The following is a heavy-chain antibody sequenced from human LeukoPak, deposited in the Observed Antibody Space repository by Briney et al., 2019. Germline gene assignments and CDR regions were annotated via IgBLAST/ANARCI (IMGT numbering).Heavy chain of an antibody. CDR1: GFTFSSYA. Sequence: SGGSLRLSCAASGFTFSSYAMSWVRQAPGKGLEWVSGISGSGGNTDYADSVKGRFTISRDNSKNTLYLQMNSLRAEDTAVYYCARVGGYCSSTSCYGEFDPWGQGTLVTVSS. CDR3: ARVGGYCSSTSCYGEFDP. D-gene: IGHD2-2*03. V-gene: IGHV3-23*01. J-gene: IGHJ5*02. CDR2: ISGSGGNT.